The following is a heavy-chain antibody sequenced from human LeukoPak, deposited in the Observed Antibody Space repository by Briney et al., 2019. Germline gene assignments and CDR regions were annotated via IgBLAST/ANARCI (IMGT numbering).Heavy chain of an antibody. CDR2: ISYDGSNK. D-gene: IGHD3-22*01. CDR1: GLAFSSYV. CDR3: ARDRAYYYDSSGYWGPSFDY. Sequence: GGSLRLSCAASGLAFSSYVMHWVRQAPGKGLEWVAVISYDGSNKYYADSVKGRFTISRDNSKNTLYLQMNSLRAEDTAVYYCARDRAYYYDSSGYWGPSFDYWGQGTLVTVSS. J-gene: IGHJ4*02. V-gene: IGHV3-30-3*01.